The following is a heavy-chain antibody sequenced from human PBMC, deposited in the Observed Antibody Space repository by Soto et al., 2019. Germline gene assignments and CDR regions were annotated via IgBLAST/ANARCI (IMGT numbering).Heavy chain of an antibody. V-gene: IGHV3-74*01. J-gene: IGHJ5*02. CDR3: VRAGNCITTSRSGHWFLP. D-gene: IGHD2-2*01. Sequence: RLVLGKSLEWVSRINSDASHTYYADSVKGRFTISRDNAKNTPHLEMNSLRAEDTAVYYCVRAGNCITTSRSGHWFLPWGQGP. CDR2: INSDASHT.